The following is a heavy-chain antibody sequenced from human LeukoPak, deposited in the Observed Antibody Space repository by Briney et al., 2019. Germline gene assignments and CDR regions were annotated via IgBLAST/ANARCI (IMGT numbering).Heavy chain of an antibody. V-gene: IGHV3-48*01. CDR1: GFTFSSYS. CDR3: ARGRYYYGSGSYDNWFDP. Sequence: GGSLRLSCAASGFTFSSYSMNWVRQAPGKGLEWVSYISSSSSSTIYYADSVKGRFTISRDNAKNSLYLQMNSLRAEDTAVYYCARGRYYYGSGSYDNWFDPWGQGTLVTVSS. CDR2: ISSSSSSTI. D-gene: IGHD3-10*01. J-gene: IGHJ5*02.